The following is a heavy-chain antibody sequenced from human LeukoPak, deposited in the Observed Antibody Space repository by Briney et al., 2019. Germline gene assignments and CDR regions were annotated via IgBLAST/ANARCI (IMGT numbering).Heavy chain of an antibody. J-gene: IGHJ4*02. CDR1: GGSFSGYY. CDR2: INHSGST. D-gene: IGHD4-17*01. CDR3: ARRLMTTVTTVDY. V-gene: IGHV4-34*01. Sequence: SETLSLTCAVYGGSFSGYYWSWIRQPPGKGLEWIGEINHSGSTNYNPSLRSRVTISVDTSKNQFSLKLSSVTAADTAVYYCARRLMTTVTTVDYWGQGTLVTVSS.